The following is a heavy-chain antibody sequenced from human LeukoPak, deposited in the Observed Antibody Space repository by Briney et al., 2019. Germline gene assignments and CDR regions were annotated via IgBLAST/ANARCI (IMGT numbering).Heavy chain of an antibody. CDR1: GYTLTELS. V-gene: IGHV1-18*01. Sequence: ASVKVSCKVSGYTLTELSMHWVRQAPGKGLEWMGWISAYNGNTNYAQKLQGRVTMTTDTSTSTAYMELRSLRSDDTAVYYCARGGVGATWFDPWGQGTLVTVSS. D-gene: IGHD1-26*01. J-gene: IGHJ5*02. CDR2: ISAYNGNT. CDR3: ARGGVGATWFDP.